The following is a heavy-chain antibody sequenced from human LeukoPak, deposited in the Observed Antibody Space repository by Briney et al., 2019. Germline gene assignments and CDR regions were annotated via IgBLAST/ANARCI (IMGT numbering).Heavy chain of an antibody. CDR1: GFTFSSYG. Sequence: GRSLRLSCAASGFTFSSYGMHWVRQAPGKGLEWVAVIWYDGSNKYYADSVKGRFTISRDNSKNTLYLQMNSLRAEDTAVYYCARDRLGSGSYYYGMDVWGQGTTVTVSS. V-gene: IGHV3-33*01. CDR2: IWYDGSNK. D-gene: IGHD3-10*02. CDR3: ARDRLGSGSYYYGMDV. J-gene: IGHJ6*02.